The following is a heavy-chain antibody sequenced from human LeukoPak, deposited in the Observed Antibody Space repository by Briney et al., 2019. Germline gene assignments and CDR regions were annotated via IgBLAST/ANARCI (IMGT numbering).Heavy chain of an antibody. CDR3: ARAFRSGWYFGSSPLYYCGMDV. V-gene: IGHV4-4*02. J-gene: IGHJ6*02. D-gene: IGHD6-19*01. CDR2: IYHSGST. Sequence: SGILSLTCAVSGGSISSSNWWSWVRQPPGKGLEWIGEIYHSGSTNYNPSLKSRVTISVDKSKNQFSLKLSSVTAADTAVYYCARAFRSGWYFGSSPLYYCGMDVWGQGTTVTVSS. CDR1: GGSISSSNW.